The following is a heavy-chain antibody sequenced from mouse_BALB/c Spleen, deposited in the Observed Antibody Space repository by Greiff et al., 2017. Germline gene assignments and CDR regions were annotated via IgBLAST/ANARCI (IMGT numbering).Heavy chain of an antibody. CDR2: IWSGGST. D-gene: IGHD1-2*01. J-gene: IGHJ4*01. Sequence: VKLVESGPGLVQPSQSLSITCTVSGFSLTSYGVHWVRQSPGKGLEWLGVIWSGGSTDYNAAFISRLSISKDNSKSQVFFKMNSLQADDTAIYYCASHFITTATNAMDYWGQGTSVTVSS. CDR1: GFSLTSYG. CDR3: ASHFITTATNAMDY. V-gene: IGHV2-4-1*01.